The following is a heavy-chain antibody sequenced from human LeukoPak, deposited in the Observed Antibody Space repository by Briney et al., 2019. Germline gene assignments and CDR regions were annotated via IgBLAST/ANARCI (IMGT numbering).Heavy chain of an antibody. CDR3: ARGAIVATGSFDY. J-gene: IGHJ4*02. V-gene: IGHV3-72*01. Sequence: GGSLRLSCAASGFTFSEHYMDWVRQAPGKGLEWVGRTRNKANSYTTEYAASVKGRFTISRDDSKNSLYLQMNSLKTEDTAVYYCARGAIVATGSFDYWGQGTLVTVSS. CDR2: TRNKANSYTT. D-gene: IGHD5-12*01. CDR1: GFTFSEHY.